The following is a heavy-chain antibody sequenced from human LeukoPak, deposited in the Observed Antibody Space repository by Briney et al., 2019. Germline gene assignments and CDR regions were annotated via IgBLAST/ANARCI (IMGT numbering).Heavy chain of an antibody. Sequence: GGSLRLSCAASGFTVSSNYMSWVRQAPGKGLEWVSVIYSGGSTYYADSVKGRFTISRDNSKDTLYLLMNSLRAEDTAAYYCAKDRGRYFDWLYDFWGQGTLVTVSS. J-gene: IGHJ4*02. CDR1: GFTVSSNY. CDR3: AKDRGRYFDWLYDF. CDR2: IYSGGST. D-gene: IGHD3-9*01. V-gene: IGHV3-66*01.